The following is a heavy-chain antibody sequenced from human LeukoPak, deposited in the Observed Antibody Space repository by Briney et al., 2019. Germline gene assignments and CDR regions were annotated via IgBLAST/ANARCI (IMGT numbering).Heavy chain of an antibody. CDR2: INHSGST. Sequence: PSETLSLTCAVYGGSFSGYYWSWLRQPPGKGLEWIGEINHSGSTNYNPSLTSRVTISVDTSKNQFSLKLSSVTAADTAVYYCARERKLYVVVPAAREFDYWGQGTLVTVSS. J-gene: IGHJ4*02. V-gene: IGHV4-34*01. CDR3: ARERKLYVVVPAAREFDY. CDR1: GGSFSGYY. D-gene: IGHD2-2*01.